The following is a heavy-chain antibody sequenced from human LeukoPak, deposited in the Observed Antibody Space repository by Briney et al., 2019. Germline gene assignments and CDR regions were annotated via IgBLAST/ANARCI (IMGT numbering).Heavy chain of an antibody. CDR3: TRDMQGSRLYLVGSQND. V-gene: IGHV3-7*01. D-gene: IGHD1-26*01. CDR1: GFTFTTYW. CDR2: MKPDGSEI. J-gene: IGHJ4*02. Sequence: PGGSLRLSCAASGFTFTTYWMSCVRQAPGRGLEGVANMKPDGSEIFYVDSVKGRFTISRDNAMNTLYLQMNSLRAEDSALYYCTRDMQGSRLYLVGSQNDWGQGTLVTVSS.